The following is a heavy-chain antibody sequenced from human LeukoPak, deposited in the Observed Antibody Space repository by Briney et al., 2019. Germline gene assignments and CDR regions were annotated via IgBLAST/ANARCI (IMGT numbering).Heavy chain of an antibody. CDR3: ARALSYCSGGSCNIYYMDV. V-gene: IGHV4-59*01. CDR2: IYYSGST. Sequence: SETLSLTCTVSGGSISSYYWSWIRQPPGKGLEWIGYIYYSGSTNYNPSLKSRVTISVDTSKNQFSLKLSSVTAADTAVYYCARALSYCSGGSCNIYYMDVWGKGTTVTVSS. CDR1: GGSISSYY. D-gene: IGHD2-15*01. J-gene: IGHJ6*03.